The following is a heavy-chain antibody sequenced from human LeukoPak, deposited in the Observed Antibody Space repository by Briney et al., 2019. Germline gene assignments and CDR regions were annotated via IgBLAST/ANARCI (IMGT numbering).Heavy chain of an antibody. CDR3: ARGGVTMVRGVIRNFDY. D-gene: IGHD3-10*01. CDR2: INHSGST. V-gene: IGHV4-34*01. J-gene: IGHJ4*02. Sequence: PSETLSLTCAVYGGSFSGYYWSWIRQPPGKGLEWIGEINHSGSTNYNPSLKSRVTISVDTSKNQFSLKLSSVTAADTAVYYCARGGVTMVRGVIRNFDYWGQGTLVTVSS. CDR1: GGSFSGYY.